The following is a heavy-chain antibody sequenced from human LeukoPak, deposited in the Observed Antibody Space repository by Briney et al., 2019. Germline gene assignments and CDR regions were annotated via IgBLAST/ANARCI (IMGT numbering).Heavy chain of an antibody. CDR1: GFTFSSYG. CDR3: ARDFEQQLVQPSLLFDI. CDR2: IWYDGSNK. V-gene: IGHV3-33*08. Sequence: HTGGSLRLSCAASGFTFSSYGMHWVRQAPGKGLEWVAVIWYDGSNKYYADSVKGRFTISRDNSKNTLYLQMNSLRAEDTAVYYCARDFEQQLVQPSLLFDIWGQGTMVTVSS. J-gene: IGHJ3*02. D-gene: IGHD6-13*01.